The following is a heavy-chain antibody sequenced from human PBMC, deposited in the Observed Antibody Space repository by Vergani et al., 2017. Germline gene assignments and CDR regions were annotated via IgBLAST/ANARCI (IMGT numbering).Heavy chain of an antibody. V-gene: IGHV3-21*04. Sequence: EVQLVESGGGLVKPGGSLRLSCAASGFTFSSYSMNWVRQAPGKGLEWVSSISSSSSYIYYADSVKGRFTISRDNAKNSLYLQMKSLRAEDTALYHCTKGVSYSNALFDYWGQGTLVTVSS. J-gene: IGHJ4*02. CDR2: ISSSSSYI. D-gene: IGHD5-18*01. CDR3: TKGVSYSNALFDY. CDR1: GFTFSSYS.